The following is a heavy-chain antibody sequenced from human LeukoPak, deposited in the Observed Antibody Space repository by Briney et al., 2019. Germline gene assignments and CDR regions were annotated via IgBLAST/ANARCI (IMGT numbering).Heavy chain of an antibody. CDR3: ARGKNLRYSSGWYEEGFDY. D-gene: IGHD6-19*01. V-gene: IGHV1-69*06. Sequence: ASVKVSCKASGGTFSSYAISWVRQAPGQGLEWTGGIIPIFGTANYAQKFQGRVTITADKSTSTAYMELSSLRSEDTAVYYCARGKNLRYSSGWYEEGFDYWGQGTLVTVSS. J-gene: IGHJ4*02. CDR2: IIPIFGTA. CDR1: GGTFSSYA.